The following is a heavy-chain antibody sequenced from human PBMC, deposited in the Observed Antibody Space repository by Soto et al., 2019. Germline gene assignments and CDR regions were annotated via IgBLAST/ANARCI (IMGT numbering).Heavy chain of an antibody. CDR2: ISAYSGST. V-gene: IGHV1-18*01. D-gene: IGHD3-22*01. CDR3: ARPYDSSQSPRFDY. J-gene: IGHJ4*02. Sequence: GASVKVSCKASGYTFTIYGISWVRQAPGQGLEWMGWISAYSGSTDYAQKFQGRVTLTTDTSTTTAYMELRSLRSDDTAVYYCARPYDSSQSPRFDYWGQGTLVTVSS. CDR1: GYTFTIYG.